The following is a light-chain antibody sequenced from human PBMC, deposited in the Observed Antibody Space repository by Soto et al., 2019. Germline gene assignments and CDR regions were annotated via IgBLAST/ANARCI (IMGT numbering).Light chain of an antibody. CDR1: QSVSNNY. CDR2: GAS. Sequence: EVVMTQSPGTLSVSPGDRATLSCRASQSVSNNYLAWYQQKPGQAPRLLIYGASNRATGIPDRFSGSGSGTDFTLTISRLEPEDFAVYYCQQYGSSGTFGQGTKVDIK. CDR3: QQYGSSGT. V-gene: IGKV3-20*01. J-gene: IGKJ1*01.